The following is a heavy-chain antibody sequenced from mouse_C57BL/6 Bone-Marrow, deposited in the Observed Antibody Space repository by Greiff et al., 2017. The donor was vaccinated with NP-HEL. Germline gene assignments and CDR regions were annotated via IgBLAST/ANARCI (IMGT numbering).Heavy chain of an antibody. J-gene: IGHJ3*01. CDR1: GFTFSSYG. Sequence: DVMLVESGGDLVKPGGSLKLSCAASGFTFSSYGMSWVRQTPDKRLEWVATISSGGSYTYYPDSVKGRSTISRDNAKNTLYLQMSSLKSEDTAMYYCARHPYDYDPAWFAYWGQGTLVTVSA. D-gene: IGHD2-4*01. CDR2: ISSGGSYT. CDR3: ARHPYDYDPAWFAY. V-gene: IGHV5-6*02.